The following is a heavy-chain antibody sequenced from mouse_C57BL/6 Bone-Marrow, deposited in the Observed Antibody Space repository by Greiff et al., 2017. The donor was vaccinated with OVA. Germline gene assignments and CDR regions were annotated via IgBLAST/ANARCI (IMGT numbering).Heavy chain of an antibody. V-gene: IGHV1-19*01. Sequence: EVQLQQSGPVLVKPGASVKMSCKASGYTFTDYYMNWVKQSHGKSLEWIGVINPYNGGTSYNQKFKGKATLTVDKSSSTAYMELNSLTSEDSAVYYCARSGYDYDPFAYWGQGTLVTVSA. J-gene: IGHJ3*01. CDR2: INPYNGGT. CDR3: ARSGYDYDPFAY. CDR1: GYTFTDYY. D-gene: IGHD2-4*01.